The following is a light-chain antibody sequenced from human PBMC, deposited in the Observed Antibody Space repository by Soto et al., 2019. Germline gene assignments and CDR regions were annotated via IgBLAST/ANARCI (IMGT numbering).Light chain of an antibody. CDR2: EDN. V-gene: IGLV6-57*04. Sequence: NFMLTQPHSVSESPGKTVTISCTRGSGNIASTYVQWYQKRPGSAPTTVIYEDNQRPPGVPDRFSGSIDSSSNSASLTISGLKTEDEGDYYCHSYDSSNVVFGGGTKVTVL. J-gene: IGLJ2*01. CDR1: SGNIASTY. CDR3: HSYDSSNVV.